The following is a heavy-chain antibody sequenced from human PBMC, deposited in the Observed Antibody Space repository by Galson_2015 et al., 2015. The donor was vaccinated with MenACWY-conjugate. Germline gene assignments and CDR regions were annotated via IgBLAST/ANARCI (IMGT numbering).Heavy chain of an antibody. CDR3: ATDRAVAALDY. CDR2: ISAYNGNT. V-gene: IGHV1-18*04. J-gene: IGHJ4*02. D-gene: IGHD6-19*01. Sequence: SVKVSCKASGYTFTSYGISWVRQAPGQGLEWMGWISAYNGNTNYAQKLQGRVTMTTDTSTSTAYMELSSLRSEDTAVYYCATDRAVAALDYWGQGTLVTVSS. CDR1: GYTFTSYG.